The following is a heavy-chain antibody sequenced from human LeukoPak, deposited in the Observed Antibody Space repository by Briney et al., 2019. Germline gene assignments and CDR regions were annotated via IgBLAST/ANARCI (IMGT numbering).Heavy chain of an antibody. CDR1: GFSFSSYE. J-gene: IGHJ4*02. D-gene: IGHD2-15*01. CDR2: ISSSGSAI. V-gene: IGHV3-48*03. CDR3: ASKGGFDD. Sequence: GGSLRLSCAASGFSFSSYEMNWVRQAPGKGLEWVSYISSSGSAIFYADSVKGRFTISRDNAKNSLFLQMNSLRAEDTAFYYCASKGGFDDWGQGTLVTVSS.